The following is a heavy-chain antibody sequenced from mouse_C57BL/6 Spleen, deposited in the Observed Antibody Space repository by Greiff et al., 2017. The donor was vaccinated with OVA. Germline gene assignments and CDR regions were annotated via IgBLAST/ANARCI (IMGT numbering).Heavy chain of an antibody. CDR2: ISYDGSN. V-gene: IGHV3-6*01. Sequence: EVKLMESGPGLVKPSQSLSLTCSVTGYSITSGYYWNWIRQFPGNKLEWMGYISYDGSNNYNPSLKNRISITRATDKNQFFLKLNSVTTEDTATYYCARGDDGYYVWFAYWGQGPLVTVAA. J-gene: IGHJ3*01. CDR3: ARGDDGYYVWFAY. D-gene: IGHD2-3*01. CDR1: GYSITSGYY.